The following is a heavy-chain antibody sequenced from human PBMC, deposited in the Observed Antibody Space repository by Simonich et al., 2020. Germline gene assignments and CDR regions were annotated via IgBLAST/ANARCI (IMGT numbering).Heavy chain of an antibody. D-gene: IGHD7-27*01. Sequence: QGQLVQSGAEVKKPGASVKVSCKASGYTFTGYYRHWVRQAPGQGLEWLGWSNPNSGGTNYDQKFQGRVTMTRDTSTITAYMERSRLRSDDTAVYYCARGPRWTGDDAFDIWGQGTMVTVSS. CDR1: GYTFTGYY. CDR3: ARGPRWTGDDAFDI. J-gene: IGHJ3*02. V-gene: IGHV1-2*02. CDR2: SNPNSGGT.